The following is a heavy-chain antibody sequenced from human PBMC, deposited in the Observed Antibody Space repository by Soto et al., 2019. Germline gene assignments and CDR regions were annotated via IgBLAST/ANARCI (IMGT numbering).Heavy chain of an antibody. V-gene: IGHV1-46*01. CDR3: ARGGRIVDKGIGYYYYHAMDV. D-gene: IGHD5-18*01. Sequence: GXSVKVPCKASGDPFTSYYMHLGRRAPGQGLEWMGIFNPTGDTASYAQKLQGRVTMTRDTSTGTAYMELGSLRSEDTAVYYCARGGRIVDKGIGYYYYHAMDVWGQGTTVTVSS. J-gene: IGHJ6*02. CDR2: FNPTGDTA. CDR1: GDPFTSYY.